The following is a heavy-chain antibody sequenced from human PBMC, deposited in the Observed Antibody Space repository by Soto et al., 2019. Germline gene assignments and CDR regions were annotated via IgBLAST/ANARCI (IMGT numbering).Heavy chain of an antibody. D-gene: IGHD3-3*01. CDR2: IYYSGST. CDR3: ARRGYYDFWSGYYTLSHFDY. CDR1: GGSISSSSYY. Sequence: SETLSLTCTVSGGSISSSSYYWGWIRQPPGKGLEWIGSIYYSGSTYYNPSLKSRVTISVDTSKNQFSLKLSSVTAADTAVYYCARRGYYDFWSGYYTLSHFDYWGQGTLVTVSS. J-gene: IGHJ4*02. V-gene: IGHV4-39*01.